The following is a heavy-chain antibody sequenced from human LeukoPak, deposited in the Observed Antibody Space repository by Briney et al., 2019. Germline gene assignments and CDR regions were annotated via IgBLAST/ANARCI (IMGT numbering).Heavy chain of an antibody. CDR2: ITPILGIA. V-gene: IGHV1-69*04. CDR1: GGTFSSYA. CDR3: ARSKDNGSGS. Sequence: SVKVSCKASGGTFSSYAISWVRQAPGQGLEWMGRITPILGIANYAQKFQGRVTITADKSTSTAYMELSSLRSEDTAVYYCARSKDNGSGSWGQGTLVTVSS. J-gene: IGHJ4*02. D-gene: IGHD3-10*01.